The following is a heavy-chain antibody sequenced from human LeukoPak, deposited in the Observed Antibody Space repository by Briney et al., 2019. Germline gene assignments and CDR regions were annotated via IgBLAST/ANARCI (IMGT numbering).Heavy chain of an antibody. CDR2: IRYDGTSK. CDR3: AKETRGSYSDY. J-gene: IGHJ4*02. D-gene: IGHD1-26*01. Sequence: GGSLRLSCPASGFTFSSSGMHWVRQAPGKGLEWVAFIRYDGTSKYYADSVKGRFTISRDNSKNTVYLQMNSLRAEDTAVYYCAKETRGSYSDYWGQGTLVTVSS. V-gene: IGHV3-30*02. CDR1: GFTFSSSG.